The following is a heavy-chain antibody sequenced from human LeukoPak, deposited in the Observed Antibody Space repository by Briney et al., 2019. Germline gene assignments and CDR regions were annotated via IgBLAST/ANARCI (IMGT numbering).Heavy chain of an antibody. J-gene: IGHJ4*02. D-gene: IGHD2-8*02. V-gene: IGHV3-21*01. CDR3: ARDVLGMGAY. CDR2: IDSTSSYI. CDR1: GFSVSNKY. Sequence: GESLRLSCAASGFSVSNKYMSWVRQAPGKGLEWVSSIDSTSSYIFYADSAKGRFTISRDNAKTSLYLQMNSLRAEDTAVYYCARDVLGMGAYWGQGSLVTVSS.